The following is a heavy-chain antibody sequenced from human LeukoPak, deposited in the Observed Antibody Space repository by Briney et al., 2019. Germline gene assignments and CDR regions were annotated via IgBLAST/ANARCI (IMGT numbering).Heavy chain of an antibody. Sequence: GGSLRLSCAASGFTFSDYYMSWIRQAPGKGLEWVSYISSSGSTIYYADSVKGRFTISRDNAKNSLYLQMNSLRADDTAVYYCARGTLSHYYDSSGYYLIWGQGTLVTVSS. CDR1: GFTFSDYY. J-gene: IGHJ4*02. D-gene: IGHD3-22*01. CDR3: ARGTLSHYYDSSGYYLI. V-gene: IGHV3-11*01. CDR2: ISSSGSTI.